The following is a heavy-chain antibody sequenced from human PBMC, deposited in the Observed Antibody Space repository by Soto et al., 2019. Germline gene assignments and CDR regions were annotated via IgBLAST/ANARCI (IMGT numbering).Heavy chain of an antibody. CDR1: GGTFSSYP. V-gene: IGHV1-2*04. D-gene: IGHD3-3*01. Sequence: ASVTVSCKASGGTFSSYPIIWVRQAPGQGLEWMGWINPNRGVTNYAQKFQGWVTMTRDKSISTAYMELSRLRSDDTAVYYCARGQRFLEWLLFQVDYFDYWGRGTLVTVSS. CDR3: ARGQRFLEWLLFQVDYFDY. CDR2: INPNRGVT. J-gene: IGHJ4*02.